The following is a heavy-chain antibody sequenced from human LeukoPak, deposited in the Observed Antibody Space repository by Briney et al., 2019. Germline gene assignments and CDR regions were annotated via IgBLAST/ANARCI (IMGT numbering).Heavy chain of an antibody. CDR2: ISTSGTI. V-gene: IGHV3-11*01. CDR1: GFSFTEYY. Sequence: PGGSLRLSCAASGFSFTEYYMSWIRQAPGKGLEWLSYISTSGTIYYADSVKGRFTISRDNAKNSLHLQMNRLRAEDTAVYYCATMMYYCENCGYYFDYWGQGALVTVAS. J-gene: IGHJ4*02. CDR3: ATMMYYCENCGYYFDY. D-gene: IGHD3-22*01.